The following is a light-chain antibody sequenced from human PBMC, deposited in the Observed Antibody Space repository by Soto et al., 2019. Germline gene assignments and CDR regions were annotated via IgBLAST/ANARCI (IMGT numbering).Light chain of an antibody. CDR2: LGS. CDR3: MQALQTPA. Sequence: DIVMSHSLLSLPVTTGEPASISCRCSQSLLHSNGYNYLDWCLQKPGQSPQLLIYLGSNRSSGVPDRFSGSGSGTDFTLKISRVEAEDVGVYYCMQALQTPAFGQGTKVDIK. V-gene: IGKV2-28*01. J-gene: IGKJ1*01. CDR1: QSLLHSNGYNY.